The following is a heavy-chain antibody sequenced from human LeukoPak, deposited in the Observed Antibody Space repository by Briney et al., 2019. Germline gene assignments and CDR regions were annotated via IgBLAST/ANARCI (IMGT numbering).Heavy chain of an antibody. J-gene: IGHJ4*02. V-gene: IGHV4-34*01. CDR2: INHSGST. D-gene: IGHD6-19*01. CDR3: ARGIVSGSAWYFGCYVDY. Sequence: SETLSLTCAVFGVSFSGYYWNWIRQPPGKGLGWIGEINHSGSTNYNSSPKRRVTISVDTSKNHFSLKLTSVTAADTAVYFCARGIVSGSAWYFGCYVDYWGQGTLVTVSS. CDR1: GVSFSGYY.